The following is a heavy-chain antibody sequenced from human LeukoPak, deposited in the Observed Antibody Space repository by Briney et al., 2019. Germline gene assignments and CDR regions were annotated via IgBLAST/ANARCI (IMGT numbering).Heavy chain of an antibody. CDR3: ARNIAVAAL. D-gene: IGHD6-19*01. J-gene: IGHJ4*02. Sequence: PWETLSLTCAVYGGSFSGYYWSWIRQPPGKGVEWVGEINHTRSTHYNPSLKSRVTISVDTPKHQFSLKLSSVTAADTAAYYSARNIAVAALWGQGTLVTVSS. V-gene: IGHV4-34*01. CDR2: INHTRST. CDR1: GGSFSGYY.